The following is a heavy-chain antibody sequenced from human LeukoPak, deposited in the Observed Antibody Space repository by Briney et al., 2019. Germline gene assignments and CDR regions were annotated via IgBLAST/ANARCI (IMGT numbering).Heavy chain of an antibody. J-gene: IGHJ3*02. CDR1: GYTFTSYD. CDR2: MNPSSGNT. CDR3: ARITVTTRDNDAFDI. D-gene: IGHD4-17*01. V-gene: IGHV1-8*03. Sequence: ASVKVSCKASGYTFTSYDINWVRQANGEGLEWMGWMNPSSGNTGYAQKFQGRVTISRNTSIRTAYMELSSLRSEDTAVYYCARITVTTRDNDAFDIWGQGTMVTVSS.